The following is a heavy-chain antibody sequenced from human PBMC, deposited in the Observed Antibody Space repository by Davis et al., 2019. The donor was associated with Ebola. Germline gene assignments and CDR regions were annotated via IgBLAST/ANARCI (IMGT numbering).Heavy chain of an antibody. CDR1: GASITTGDYY. Sequence: PSETLSLTCSVSGASITTGDYYWSWIRQPPGKGLEWIGYIEYSGRTEYIPSLNSRVTISVDTSKNQFSLKLSSVTAADTAVYYCARGVYGAYFDYWGQGTLVTVSS. CDR3: ARGVYGAYFDY. V-gene: IGHV4-61*08. D-gene: IGHD4-17*01. CDR2: IEYSGRT. J-gene: IGHJ4*02.